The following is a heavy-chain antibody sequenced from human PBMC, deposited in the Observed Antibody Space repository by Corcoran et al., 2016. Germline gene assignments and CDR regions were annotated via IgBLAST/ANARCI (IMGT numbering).Heavy chain of an antibody. D-gene: IGHD1-26*01. CDR3: ARLTGDGPGNEVGATKGYGRDV. CDR1: GYSFTSYW. Sequence: EVQLVQSGAEVKKPGESLKISCKGSGYSFTSYWIGWVRQMPGKGLEWMGVIYPGDSDTRYSPSFQGQVTISADKSISNAYLQWSSLKASDTARYYCARLTGDGPGNEVGATKGYGRDVWGQGTTVTVSS. J-gene: IGHJ6*02. V-gene: IGHV5-51*01. CDR2: IYPGDSDT.